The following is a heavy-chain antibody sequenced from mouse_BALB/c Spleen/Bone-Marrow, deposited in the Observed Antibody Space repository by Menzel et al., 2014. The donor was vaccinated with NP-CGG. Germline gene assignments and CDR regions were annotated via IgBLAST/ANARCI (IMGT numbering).Heavy chain of an antibody. CDR1: GFSLTSYG. Sequence: VMLVESGPGLVAPSQSLSITCTLSGFSLTSYGVHWVRQPPGKGLEWLAVIWSDGGTTYNSTLKSRLSISKDNSKSQVFLKMNSLQTDGTAVYFCARDYDNDDGFAYWGQGTLVTVSA. CDR2: IWSDGGT. J-gene: IGHJ3*01. CDR3: ARDYDNDDGFAY. D-gene: IGHD2-4*01. V-gene: IGHV2-6*03.